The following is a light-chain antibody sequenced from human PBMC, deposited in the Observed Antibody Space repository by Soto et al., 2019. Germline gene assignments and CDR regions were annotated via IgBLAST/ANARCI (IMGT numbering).Light chain of an antibody. Sequence: EKVMTQSPATLSMSPGERATLSCRASQSVSSFLAWYQQKPGQAPRLLIYGASTRATGIPARFSGSGSGTEFTLTISSLQSEDFGFYYCQQDSSWPSWTFGQGTKVEV. CDR3: QQDSSWPSWT. V-gene: IGKV3-15*01. CDR1: QSVSSF. CDR2: GAS. J-gene: IGKJ1*01.